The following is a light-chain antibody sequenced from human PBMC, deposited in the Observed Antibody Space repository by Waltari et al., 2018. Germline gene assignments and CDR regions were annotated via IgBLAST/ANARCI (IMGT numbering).Light chain of an antibody. V-gene: IGKV3-20*01. J-gene: IGKJ4*01. Sequence: EIVLTQSPGTLSLSPGERATLSCRASQTVRPTYLAWYKQKPGQAPTLLTYGASSRATGIPDRFSGSGSGTDFSLTISSLEPEDFAVYYCQQYDISPLTFGGGTKVEIK. CDR1: QTVRPTY. CDR3: QQYDISPLT. CDR2: GAS.